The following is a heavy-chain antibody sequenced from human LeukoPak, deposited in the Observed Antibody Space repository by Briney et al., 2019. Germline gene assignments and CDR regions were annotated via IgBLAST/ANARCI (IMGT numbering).Heavy chain of an antibody. V-gene: IGHV7-4-1*02. J-gene: IGHJ4*02. D-gene: IGHD2-2*01. CDR1: GYTFISDG. CDR2: INTNTGNP. CDR3: ARQGPGYCGSTRCYGIGH. Sequence: ASVKVSCKAPGYTFISDGMNWVRQAPGQGLEWMGWINTNTGNPTYAQGFTGRFVFSLDTSVSTTYLQISSLEAEDTAVYYCARQGPGYCGSTRCYGIGHWGQGTLVTVSS.